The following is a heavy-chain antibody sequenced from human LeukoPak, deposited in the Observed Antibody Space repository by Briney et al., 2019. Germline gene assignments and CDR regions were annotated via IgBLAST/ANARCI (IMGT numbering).Heavy chain of an antibody. CDR3: ARGGTLQTIFGVVLIDYYGMDV. Sequence: ASVKVSCKASGYTFTSYDINWVRQATGQGLEWMGWMNPNSGNTGYAQKFQGRVTMTRNTSISTAYMELSSLRSEDTAVYYCARGGTLQTIFGVVLIDYYGMDVWGQGTTVTVSS. J-gene: IGHJ6*02. V-gene: IGHV1-8*01. CDR2: MNPNSGNT. CDR1: GYTFTSYD. D-gene: IGHD3-3*01.